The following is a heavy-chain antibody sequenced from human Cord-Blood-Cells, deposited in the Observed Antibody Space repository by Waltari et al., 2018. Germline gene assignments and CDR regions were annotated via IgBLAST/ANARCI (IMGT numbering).Heavy chain of an antibody. V-gene: IGHV4-34*01. D-gene: IGHD7-27*01. CDR3: ARQLSWGWFAFDI. Sequence: QVQLQQWGAGLLKPSETLSLTCAVYGGSFSGYYWSWIRQPPGKGLEWIGEINHSGSTNYNPSLKSRVTISVDTAKNQFSLKLRAVTAADTAVYYCARQLSWGWFAFDIWGQGTMVTVSS. J-gene: IGHJ3*02. CDR2: INHSGST. CDR1: GGSFSGYY.